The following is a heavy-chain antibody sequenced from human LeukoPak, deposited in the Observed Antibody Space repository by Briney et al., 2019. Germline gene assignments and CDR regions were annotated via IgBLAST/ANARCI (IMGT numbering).Heavy chain of an antibody. CDR1: GFTFSTYA. D-gene: IGHD2-2*01. CDR3: ARDLYPRRGNFDY. CDR2: IRGSGDSTNYA. V-gene: IGHV3-23*01. J-gene: IGHJ4*02. Sequence: GGSLRLSCAASGFTFSTYAMSWVRQAPGKGLEWVSAIRGSGDSTNYADSADSVKGRFTISRDNSKNMLYLQMNSLRAKDTAVYYCARDLYPRRGNFDYWGQGTLVIVSS.